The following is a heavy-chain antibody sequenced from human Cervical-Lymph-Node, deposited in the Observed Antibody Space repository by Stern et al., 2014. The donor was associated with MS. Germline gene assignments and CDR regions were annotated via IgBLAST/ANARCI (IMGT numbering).Heavy chain of an antibody. D-gene: IGHD1-26*01. V-gene: IGHV3-21*01. Sequence: EMQLVESGGGLVKPGGSLRLSCAASGFTFSSYSMNWVRQAPGKGLEWVSSISSSSSYLYYADSVKGRFTISRDNAKNSLYLQMNSLRAEDTAVYYCARDRGGSYSDYWGQGTLVTVSS. CDR1: GFTFSSYS. CDR2: ISSSSSYL. J-gene: IGHJ4*02. CDR3: ARDRGGSYSDY.